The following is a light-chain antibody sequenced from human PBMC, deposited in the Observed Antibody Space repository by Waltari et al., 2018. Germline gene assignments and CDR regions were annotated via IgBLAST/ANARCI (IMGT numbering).Light chain of an antibody. CDR3: QQYFSYPYT. CDR1: QGISSY. J-gene: IGKJ2*01. Sequence: AIRMTQSPSSFSASTGDRVTITCRACQGISSYLAWYQQKPGEAPKLLIDAASTLRSGVPSRFSGSGSGTDFTLTINCLQSEDFATYYWQQYFSYPYTSGQGTKLEIK. CDR2: AAS. V-gene: IGKV1-8*01.